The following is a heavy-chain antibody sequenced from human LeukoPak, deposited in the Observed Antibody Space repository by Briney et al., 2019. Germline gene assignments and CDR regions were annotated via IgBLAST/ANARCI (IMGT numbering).Heavy chain of an antibody. J-gene: IGHJ5*02. Sequence: GGPLTLFCTVCGFTVTSNYMNWLRQAPGKGLEGVSYISSSGSTIYYADSVKGRFTISRDNAKNSLYLQMNSLRAEDTAVYYCARSSYYEGNWFDPWGQGTLVTVSS. V-gene: IGHV3-48*03. CDR1: GFTVTSNY. D-gene: IGHD3-10*01. CDR2: ISSSGSTI. CDR3: ARSSYYEGNWFDP.